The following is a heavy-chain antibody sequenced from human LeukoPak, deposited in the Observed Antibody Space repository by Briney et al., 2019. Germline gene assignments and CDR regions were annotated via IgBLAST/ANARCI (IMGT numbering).Heavy chain of an antibody. J-gene: IGHJ6*02. CDR3: ARQELGSYYYYGMDV. Sequence: SQTLSLTCAISGDSVSSNSSWNWIRQSPSRGLEWLGRTYYRSKWYNDYVVSVKSRININPDTSKNQFSLKLSSVTAADTAVYYCARQELGSYYYYGMDVWGQGTTVTVSS. D-gene: IGHD7-27*01. CDR2: TYYRSKWYN. CDR1: GDSVSSNSS. V-gene: IGHV6-1*01.